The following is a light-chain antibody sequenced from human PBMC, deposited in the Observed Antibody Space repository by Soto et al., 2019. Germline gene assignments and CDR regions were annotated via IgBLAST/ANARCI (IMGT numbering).Light chain of an antibody. V-gene: IGLV2-8*01. CDR2: EVS. CDR1: SSDVGGYNY. Sequence: QSALTQPPSASGSPGQSVTISCTGTSSDVGGYNYVSWYQQHPGKAPKLMIYEVSKRPSGVPDRFPGSKSGNTASLTVSGLQAEDDADYYCSSYAGSNNFPYVFGTGTKLTV. CDR3: SSYAGSNNFPYV. J-gene: IGLJ1*01.